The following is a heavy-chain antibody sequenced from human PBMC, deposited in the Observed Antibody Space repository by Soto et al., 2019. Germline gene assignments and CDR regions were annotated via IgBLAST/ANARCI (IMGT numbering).Heavy chain of an antibody. Sequence: SETLSLTCTVSGVSISSYYWNWIRQPPGKGLEWIGYIFYTGSTNYNPSLKSRVTISVDTSKNQFSLKLSSVTAADTAVYYCAREGLTGTIGLYYYYGLDVWGQGTTVTVSS. J-gene: IGHJ6*02. CDR1: GVSISSYY. V-gene: IGHV4-59*01. D-gene: IGHD1-7*01. CDR2: IFYTGST. CDR3: AREGLTGTIGLYYYYGLDV.